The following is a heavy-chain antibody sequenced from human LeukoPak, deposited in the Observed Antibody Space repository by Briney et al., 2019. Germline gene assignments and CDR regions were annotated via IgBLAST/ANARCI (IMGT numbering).Heavy chain of an antibody. V-gene: IGHV1-46*01. D-gene: IGHD2/OR15-2a*01. CDR2: INPSGGST. CDR3: ARASFNYYYYMDV. J-gene: IGHJ6*03. Sequence: GASVKVSCKASGGTFSSYAISWVRQAPGQGLEWMGIINPSGGSTSYAQKFQGRVTMTRDMSTSTVYMELSSLRSEDTAVYYCARASFNYYYYMDVWGKGTTVTVSS. CDR1: GGTFSSYA.